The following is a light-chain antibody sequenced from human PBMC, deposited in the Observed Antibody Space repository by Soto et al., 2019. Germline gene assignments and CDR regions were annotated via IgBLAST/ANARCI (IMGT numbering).Light chain of an antibody. CDR1: SSNIGASYD. V-gene: IGLV1-40*01. J-gene: IGLJ1*01. CDR2: DNT. CDR3: CSLTTRQTYV. Sequence: QSVLTQPPSVSGAPGQRVTISCTGSSSNIGASYDVHWYQQLPGTAPKLLIYDNTNRPSGVPGRFSGSKSGTSASLAITGLQADDEADYYSCSLTTRQTYVFGSGNKVTVL.